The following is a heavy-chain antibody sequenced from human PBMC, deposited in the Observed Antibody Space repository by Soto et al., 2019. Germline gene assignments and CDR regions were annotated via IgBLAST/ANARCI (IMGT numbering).Heavy chain of an antibody. CDR3: ASTYCSGGSCPFDY. CDR2: VYYSGST. J-gene: IGHJ4*02. Sequence: SETLSLTCTVSGGSISIYYWSWIRQPPGKGLEWIGYVYYSGSTNYNPSLKSRVTISVDTSKNQFSLKLSSVTAADTAVYYCASTYCSGGSCPFDYWGQGTLVTVS. D-gene: IGHD2-15*01. V-gene: IGHV4-59*01. CDR1: GGSISIYY.